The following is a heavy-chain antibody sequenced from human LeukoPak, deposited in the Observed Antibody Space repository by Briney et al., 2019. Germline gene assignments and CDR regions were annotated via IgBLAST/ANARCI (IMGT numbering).Heavy chain of an antibody. Sequence: ASVKVSCKASGGTFSSYAFSWARQAPGQGLEWMGGVIPIFGTANYAQKFQGRVTITADESTSTTYMELSRLRSEDTAFYYCAREQTRGWPYWGQGTLVIVSA. D-gene: IGHD6-19*01. CDR1: GGTFSSYA. V-gene: IGHV1-69*13. CDR2: VIPIFGTA. J-gene: IGHJ4*02. CDR3: AREQTRGWPY.